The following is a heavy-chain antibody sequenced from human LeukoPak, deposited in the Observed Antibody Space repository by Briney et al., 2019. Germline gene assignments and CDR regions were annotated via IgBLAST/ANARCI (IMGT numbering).Heavy chain of an antibody. CDR3: ASGRTNCSSTSCYYYYYMDV. D-gene: IGHD2-2*01. J-gene: IGHJ6*03. CDR1: GGSFSGYY. Sequence: SETLSLTCAVYGGSFSGYYWSWIRQPPGKGLEWIGETNHSGSTNYNPSLKSRVTISVDTSKNQFSLKLSSVTAADTAVYYCASGRTNCSSTSCYYYYYMDVWGKETTVTVSS. CDR2: TNHSGST. V-gene: IGHV4-34*01.